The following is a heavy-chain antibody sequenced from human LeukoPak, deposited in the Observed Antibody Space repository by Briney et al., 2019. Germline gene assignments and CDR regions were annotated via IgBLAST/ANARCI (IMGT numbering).Heavy chain of an antibody. CDR1: GDSVPSNSAA. J-gene: IGHJ4*02. Sequence: SQTLSLTFAISGDSVPSNSAAWNWIRQSPSRGLEWLGRTYYRSKWYNDYAVSVKSRITINPDTSKNQFSLQLNSVTPEDTAVYYCARESGNLGSSWLEYYFDYWGQGTLVTVSS. D-gene: IGHD6-13*01. V-gene: IGHV6-1*01. CDR2: TYYRSKWYN. CDR3: ARESGNLGSSWLEYYFDY.